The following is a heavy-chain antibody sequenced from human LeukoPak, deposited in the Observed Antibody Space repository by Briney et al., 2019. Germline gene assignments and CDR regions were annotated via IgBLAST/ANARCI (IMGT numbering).Heavy chain of an antibody. CDR2: IKEDGSDK. Sequence: GGSLRLSCAASGFTFSTYWMTWVRQAPGKGLEWVANIKEDGSDKYYVDSVKGRFTIPRDNAKNSLYLQMNSLRAEDTAVYFCARDSGWFRFDYWGQGTLVTVSS. D-gene: IGHD6-13*01. CDR1: GFTFSTYW. J-gene: IGHJ4*02. V-gene: IGHV3-7*03. CDR3: ARDSGWFRFDY.